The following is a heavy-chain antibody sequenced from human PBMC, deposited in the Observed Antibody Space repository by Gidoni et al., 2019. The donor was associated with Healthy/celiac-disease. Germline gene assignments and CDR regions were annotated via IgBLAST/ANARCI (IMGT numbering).Heavy chain of an antibody. V-gene: IGHV4-34*01. J-gene: IGHJ3*02. D-gene: IGHD6-19*01. CDR3: ARGSRVAVAGDAFDI. CDR1: GGSFGGYS. Sequence: QVQLQQWGAGLLKPSEPMSLTCAVYGGSFGGYSWSWMRQPPGKGLEWFGEINHSGSTNYNPSLKSRVTISVDTSKNQFSLKLSSVTAADTAVYYCARGSRVAVAGDAFDIWGQGTMVTVSS. CDR2: INHSGST.